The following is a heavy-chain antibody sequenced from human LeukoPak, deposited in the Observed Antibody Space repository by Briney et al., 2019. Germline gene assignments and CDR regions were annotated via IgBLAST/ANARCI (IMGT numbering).Heavy chain of an antibody. CDR1: GFTFSDYY. D-gene: IGHD3-22*01. J-gene: IGHJ5*02. CDR3: ARRGDSSGYYYEYNWFDP. CDR2: ISSSGSTI. V-gene: IGHV3-11*01. Sequence: GGSLRLSCAASGFTFSDYYMSWIRQAPGNGLEWVSYISSSGSTIYYADSVKGRFTISRDNAKNSLYLQMNSLRAEDTAVYYCARRGDSSGYYYEYNWFDPWGQGTLVTVSS.